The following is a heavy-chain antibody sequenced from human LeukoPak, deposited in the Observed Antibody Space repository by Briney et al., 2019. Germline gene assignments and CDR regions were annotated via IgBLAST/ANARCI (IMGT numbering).Heavy chain of an antibody. CDR1: GGTFSSYA. J-gene: IGHJ5*02. V-gene: IGHV1-69*04. Sequence: SVKVSCKASGGTFSSYAISWVRQAPGQGLEWMGRIIPILGIANYAQKFQGRVTITADKSTSTAYMELSSLRSEDTAVYYCARDITWSGYVWFDPWGQGTLVTVSS. D-gene: IGHD3-3*01. CDR3: ARDITWSGYVWFDP. CDR2: IIPILGIA.